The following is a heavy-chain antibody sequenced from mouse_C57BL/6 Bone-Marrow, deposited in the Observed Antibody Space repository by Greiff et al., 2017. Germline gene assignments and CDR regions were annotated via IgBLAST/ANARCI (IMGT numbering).Heavy chain of an antibody. CDR1: GFNIKDDY. CDR3: TWAMDY. V-gene: IGHV14-4*01. Sequence: EVQGVESGAELVRPGASVKLSCTASGFNIKDDYMHWVKQRPEQGLEWIGWIDPENGDTEYASKFQGKATITADTSSNPAYLHLSSLTSEDTAVYYCTWAMDYWGQGTSVTVSS. CDR2: IDPENGDT. J-gene: IGHJ4*01.